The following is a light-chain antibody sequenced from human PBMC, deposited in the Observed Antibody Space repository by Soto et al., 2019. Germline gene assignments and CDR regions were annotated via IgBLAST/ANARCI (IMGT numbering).Light chain of an antibody. Sequence: DIPMTQSPPSLSTSVGDRVTISCQASQGITNSLNWFQQTPGKAPKVLIYNASNLETGVPSRFSGSGSGTDFTFTISSLQPEDTATYYCQQYDSVPLTFGGGTKVEIK. CDR2: NAS. CDR3: QQYDSVPLT. J-gene: IGKJ4*01. V-gene: IGKV1-33*01. CDR1: QGITNS.